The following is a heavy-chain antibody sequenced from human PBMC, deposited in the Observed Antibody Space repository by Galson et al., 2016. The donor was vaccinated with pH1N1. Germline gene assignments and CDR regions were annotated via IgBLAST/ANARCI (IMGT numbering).Heavy chain of an antibody. CDR3: AREDYSAVDLSHWYFDL. CDR2: IIPILGTT. J-gene: IGHJ2*01. CDR1: GGTFNSNG. D-gene: IGHD3-10*01. Sequence: SVKVSCKASGGTFNSNGLSWVRQAPGQGLEWMGRIIPILGTTNYAQKFQGKITITADESTSTAYMELSSLRSEDTAIYYCAREDYSAVDLSHWYFDLWGRGQLITVSS. V-gene: IGHV1-69*13.